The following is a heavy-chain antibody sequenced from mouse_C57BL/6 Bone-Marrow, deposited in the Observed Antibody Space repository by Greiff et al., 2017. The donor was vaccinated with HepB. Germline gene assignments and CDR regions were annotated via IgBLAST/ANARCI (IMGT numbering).Heavy chain of an antibody. V-gene: IGHV1-15*01. CDR2: IDPETGGT. Sequence: QVQLKESGAELVRPGASVTLSCKASGYTFTDDEMHWVKQTPVHGLEWIGAIDPETGGTAYNQKFKGKAILTADKSSSTAYMERRSLTSEDSADYYCTRGWFPLFDYWGQGTTLTVSS. J-gene: IGHJ2*01. CDR3: TRGWFPLFDY. D-gene: IGHD2-3*01. CDR1: GYTFTDDE.